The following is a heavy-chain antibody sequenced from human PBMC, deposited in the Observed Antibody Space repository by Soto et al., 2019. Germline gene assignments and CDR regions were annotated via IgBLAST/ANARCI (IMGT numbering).Heavy chain of an antibody. CDR2: INPSGEHT. CDR3: AREKIPEQEGAEVQYYYYHGMDL. V-gene: IGHV1-46*02. J-gene: IGHJ6*02. D-gene: IGHD1-1*01. Sequence: ASVKVSCKASGYSFKDHYMHWVRQAPGRGLEWVGIINPSGEHTNYAQQFRGRVTMTRDTSTSTVHMELSSLRSEDTAVYYCAREKIPEQEGAEVQYYYYHGMDLWGQGTTVTVS. CDR1: GYSFKDHY.